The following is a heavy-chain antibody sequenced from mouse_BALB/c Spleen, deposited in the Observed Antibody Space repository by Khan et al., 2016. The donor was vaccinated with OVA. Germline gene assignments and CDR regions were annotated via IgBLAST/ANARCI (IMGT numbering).Heavy chain of an antibody. V-gene: IGHV1S81*02. D-gene: IGHD2-1*01. J-gene: IGHJ3*01. CDR1: GYTFTTYW. CDR2: INPRNGRT. CDR3: ARLYYSWLAH. Sequence: QVQLQQPGVELVKPGASVKLSCKASGYTFTTYWMHWVKQRPGQGLEWIGEINPRNGRTNHKEKCKTKTTLTVDTSSSTAYRQLSRLASEDSAVYYCARLYYSWLAHWGQGTLVTVSA.